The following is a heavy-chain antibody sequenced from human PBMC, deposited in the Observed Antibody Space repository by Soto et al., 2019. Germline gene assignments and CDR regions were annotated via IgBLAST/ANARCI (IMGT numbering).Heavy chain of an antibody. CDR1: GGSISSGDYY. Sequence: QVQLQESGPGLVKPSQTLSLTCTVSGGSISSGDYYWSWIRQPPGKGLEWIGYIYYSGSTYYNPCVKSRVTISVDTSKNQFSLKLSSVTAADTAVYYCARTNFMTTGGGADYWGQGTLVTVSS. J-gene: IGHJ4*02. CDR2: IYYSGST. D-gene: IGHD4-17*01. V-gene: IGHV4-30-4*01. CDR3: ARTNFMTTGGGADY.